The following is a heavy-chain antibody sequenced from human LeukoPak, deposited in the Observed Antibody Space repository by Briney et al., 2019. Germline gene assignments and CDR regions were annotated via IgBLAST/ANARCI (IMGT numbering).Heavy chain of an antibody. CDR1: GYTFTSYG. D-gene: IGHD3-3*01. CDR3: ARGSPGGPGTLFGVIDY. J-gene: IGHJ4*02. V-gene: IGHV1-18*01. CDR2: ISAYNGIT. Sequence: ASVKVSCKASGYTFTSYGISWVRQAPGQGLEWMGWISAYNGITNYAQKLQGRVTMTTDTSTSTAYMELRSLRSDDTAVYYCARGSPGGPGTLFGVIDYWGQGTLVTVSS.